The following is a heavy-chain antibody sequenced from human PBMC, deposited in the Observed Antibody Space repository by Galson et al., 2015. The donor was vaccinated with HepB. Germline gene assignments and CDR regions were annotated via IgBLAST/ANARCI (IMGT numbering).Heavy chain of an antibody. J-gene: IGHJ5*02. V-gene: IGHV3-21*01. CDR1: GFTFNHYG. CDR3: ARDLKAGGYNHGSNWFDP. D-gene: IGHD5-18*01. CDR2: ITGGGSFL. Sequence: SLRLSCAASGFTFNHYGMNWVRQAPGKGLEWVASITGGGSFLQYADSVKGRFTISRDNAKNSMFLQMNSLRAEDSAVYYCARDLKAGGYNHGSNWFDPWGQGTLVTVSS.